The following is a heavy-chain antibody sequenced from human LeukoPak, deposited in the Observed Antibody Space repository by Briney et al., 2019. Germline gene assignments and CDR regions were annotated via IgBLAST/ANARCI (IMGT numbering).Heavy chain of an antibody. CDR3: ASGVVVIAAFDY. V-gene: IGHV1-2*02. CDR2: INPNSGGT. J-gene: IGHJ4*02. D-gene: IGHD2-15*01. Sequence: GASVKVSCKASGYTFTGYYMHWVRQAPGQGLEWMGWINPNSGGTNYAQMFQGRVTMTRDTSISTAYMELSRLRSDDTAVYYCASGVVVIAAFDYWGQGTLVTVSS. CDR1: GYTFTGYY.